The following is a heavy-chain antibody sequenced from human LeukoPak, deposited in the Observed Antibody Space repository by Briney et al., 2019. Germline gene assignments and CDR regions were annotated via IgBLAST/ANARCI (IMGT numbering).Heavy chain of an antibody. V-gene: IGHV3-23*01. CDR1: GFTFSSYG. Sequence: GGSLRLSCAASGFTFSSYGMNWVRQAPGKGLEWVSGFSGSTGSTHYADFVKGLFTISRDNSRDTLSLQMNSLRGEDTAVYYCARGGMRGKISYTYYYMDVWGKGTTVTVSS. J-gene: IGHJ6*03. CDR3: ARGGMRGKISYTYYYMDV. CDR2: FSGSTGST. D-gene: IGHD2-2*02.